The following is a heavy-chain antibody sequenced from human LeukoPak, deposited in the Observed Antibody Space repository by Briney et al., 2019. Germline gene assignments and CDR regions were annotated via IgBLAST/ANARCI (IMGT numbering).Heavy chain of an antibody. Sequence: ASVKVSCEGSGYTLTDLSTHWVRQAPGKGLGWKGGFDPEYGEIVYAQNFQGRVTMTEDTSTDTAYMELSSLRSEGTAIYYCATANRLTRDSSGYYPDSWGQGTLVTVSS. CDR3: ATANRLTRDSSGYYPDS. D-gene: IGHD3-22*01. CDR2: FDPEYGEI. J-gene: IGHJ4*02. CDR1: GYTLTDLS. V-gene: IGHV1-24*01.